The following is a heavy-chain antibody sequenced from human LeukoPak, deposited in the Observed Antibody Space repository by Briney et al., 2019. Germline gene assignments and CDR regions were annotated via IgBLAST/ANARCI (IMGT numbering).Heavy chain of an antibody. CDR1: GGSISSGGYY. V-gene: IGHV4-31*03. J-gene: IGHJ4*02. Sequence: SETLSLTCTVSGGSISSGGYYWSWIRQHPEKGLEWIGYIYYSGSTYYNPSLKSRVTISVDTSKNQFSLKLSSVTAADTAVYYCARDSHTYSSSPYFDYWGQGTLVTVSS. D-gene: IGHD6-13*01. CDR3: ARDSHTYSSSPYFDY. CDR2: IYYSGST.